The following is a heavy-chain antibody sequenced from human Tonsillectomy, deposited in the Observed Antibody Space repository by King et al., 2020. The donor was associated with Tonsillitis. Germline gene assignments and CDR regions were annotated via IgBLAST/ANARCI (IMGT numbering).Heavy chain of an antibody. D-gene: IGHD6-13*01. Sequence: QLQESGPGLVKPSGTLSLTCAVSGGSISSSNWWSWVRQPPGKGLEWIGEIYHSGSTNYNPSLKSRVTISVDKSKNQFSLKLSSVTAAATAVYYCARAAPLAAAGRVNYFDYWGQGTLVTVSS. CDR3: ARAAPLAAAGRVNYFDY. J-gene: IGHJ4*02. CDR1: GGSISSSNW. CDR2: IYHSGST. V-gene: IGHV4-4*02.